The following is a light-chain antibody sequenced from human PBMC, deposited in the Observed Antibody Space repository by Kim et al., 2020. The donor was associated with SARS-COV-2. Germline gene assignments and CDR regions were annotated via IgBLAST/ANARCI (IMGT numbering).Light chain of an antibody. CDR2: RNN. CDR1: SSNIGSNY. V-gene: IGLV1-47*01. J-gene: IGLJ3*02. CDR3: AAWDDSLSGWV. Sequence: QSVLTQPPSASGTPGQRVTISCSGSSSNIGSNYVYWYQQFPGTAPKLLIFRNNQRPSGVPDRFSGSKSGTSASLAISGLRSEDEADYHCAAWDDSLSGWVFGGVTQLTVL.